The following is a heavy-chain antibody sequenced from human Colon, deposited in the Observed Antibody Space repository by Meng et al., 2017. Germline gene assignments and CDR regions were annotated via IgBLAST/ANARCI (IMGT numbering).Heavy chain of an antibody. Sequence: QVQLQQWGAGLLKPSETLSLTCAVYGGSSSTNYWSWIRQPPGKGLEWIGEVTQTESTNYNPSLESRVTISVDMSKNQFSLKLSSVTAADTAVYFCARGQDHAKTGYWGQGTLVTVSS. CDR1: GGSSSTNY. V-gene: IGHV4-34*02. J-gene: IGHJ4*02. CDR2: VTQTEST. D-gene: IGHD1-14*01. CDR3: ARGQDHAKTGY.